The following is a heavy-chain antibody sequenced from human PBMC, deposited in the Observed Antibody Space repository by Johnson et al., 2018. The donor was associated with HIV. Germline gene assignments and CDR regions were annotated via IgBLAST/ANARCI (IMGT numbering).Heavy chain of an antibody. CDR1: GFTFTSFA. Sequence: VQLVESGGGVVQPGTSLRLSCAASGFTFTSFAMHWVRQAPGKGLEWVGFISYDGSNKYFTDSVRGRFTISRDNSRNTLFLQMNSLRAEDTGVYYCVRRFYDSSAFDIWGQGTLVTVS. D-gene: IGHD3-22*01. V-gene: IGHV3-30-3*01. CDR2: ISYDGSNK. CDR3: VRRFYDSSAFDI. J-gene: IGHJ3*02.